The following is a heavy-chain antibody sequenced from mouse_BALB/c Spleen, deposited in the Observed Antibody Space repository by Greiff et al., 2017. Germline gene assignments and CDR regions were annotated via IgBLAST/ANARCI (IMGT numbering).Heavy chain of an antibody. V-gene: IGHV1-82*01. CDR1: GYAFSSSW. J-gene: IGHJ3*01. CDR3: ARDYYGSSLAY. CDR2: IYPGDGDT. D-gene: IGHD1-1*01. Sequence: SGPELVKPGASVKISCKASGYAFSSSWMNWVKQRPGQGLEWIGRIYPGDGDTNYNGKFKGKATLTADKSSSTAYMQLSSLTSVDSAVYFCARDYYGSSLAYWGQGTLVTVSA.